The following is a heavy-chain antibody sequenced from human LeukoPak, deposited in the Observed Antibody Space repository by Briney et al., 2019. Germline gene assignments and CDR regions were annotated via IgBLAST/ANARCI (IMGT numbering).Heavy chain of an antibody. V-gene: IGHV3-30*18. Sequence: GRSLRLSCAASGFTFSSYGVHWVRQAPGKGLEWVAVISYDGSNKYYADSVKGRFTISRDNSKNTLYLQMNSLRAEDTAVYYCAKDSGYDHYIDYWGQGNLVTVSS. CDR1: GFTFSSYG. J-gene: IGHJ4*02. CDR3: AKDSGYDHYIDY. CDR2: ISYDGSNK. D-gene: IGHD5-12*01.